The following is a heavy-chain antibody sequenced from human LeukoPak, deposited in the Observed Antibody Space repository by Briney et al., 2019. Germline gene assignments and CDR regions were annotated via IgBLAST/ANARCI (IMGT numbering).Heavy chain of an antibody. CDR3: ARAPGALDYFDY. CDR1: GGSFSGYY. Sequence: SETLSLTCAVYGGSFSGYYWSWIRQPPGKGLEWIGEINHSGSTNYNPSLKSRVTISVDTSKNQFSLKLSSVTAADTAVYYCARAPGALDYFDYWGQGTLVTVSS. V-gene: IGHV4-34*01. D-gene: IGHD3-10*01. CDR2: INHSGST. J-gene: IGHJ4*02.